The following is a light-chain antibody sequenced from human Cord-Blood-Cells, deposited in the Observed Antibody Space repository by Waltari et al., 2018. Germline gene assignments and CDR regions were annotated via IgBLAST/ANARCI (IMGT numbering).Light chain of an antibody. CDR1: QSVSSY. J-gene: IGKJ5*01. Sequence: EIVLTQSPATLSLSPGERATLSCRASQSVSSYLAWYQQKPGQAPRLLIYDASTRATGIPARVSGSGSGTDFTLTISSLEPEDFAVYYCQQRSNWLSITFGQGTRLEIK. V-gene: IGKV3-11*01. CDR3: QQRSNWLSIT. CDR2: DAS.